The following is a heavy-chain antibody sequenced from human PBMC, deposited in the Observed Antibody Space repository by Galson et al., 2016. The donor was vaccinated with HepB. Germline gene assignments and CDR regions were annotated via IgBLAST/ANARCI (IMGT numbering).Heavy chain of an antibody. CDR2: VFYSGDT. CDR1: NGSISTIRYY. D-gene: IGHD3-3*01. Sequence: ETLSLTCTVSNGSISTIRYYWGWVRQTPGKGLEWIGSVFYSGDTYYNPSLKSRVTISIDTAKNQFPVSLSSVTAADTAVYYCARLYDTPEDAFDLWGQGTVVTVSS. J-gene: IGHJ3*01. CDR3: ARLYDTPEDAFDL. V-gene: IGHV4-39*01.